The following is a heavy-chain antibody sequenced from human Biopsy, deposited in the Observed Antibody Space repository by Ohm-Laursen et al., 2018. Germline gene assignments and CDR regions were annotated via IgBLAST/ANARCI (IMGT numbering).Heavy chain of an antibody. CDR2: ISDSGST. CDR1: GGSISSFY. Sequence: SETLSLTCAVSGGSISSFYWTWIRQPPGKGPEWIGDISDSGSTNYKPSLKSRVIISVDTSKNQFSLNLSSVTAADTAVYCCARRGSGGRSFDHWGQGTLVTVSS. J-gene: IGHJ4*02. V-gene: IGHV4-59*08. CDR3: ARRGSGGRSFDH. D-gene: IGHD2-15*01.